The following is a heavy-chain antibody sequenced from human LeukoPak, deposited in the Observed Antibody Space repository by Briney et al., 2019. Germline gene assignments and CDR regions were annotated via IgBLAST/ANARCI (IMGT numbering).Heavy chain of an antibody. Sequence: GGSLRLSCAASGFTFSSYAMHWVRQAPGKGLEWVAVISYDGSNKYYADSVKGRFTISRNNSKNTLYLQMNSLRAEDTAVYYCAREYLWFGEWGDAFDIWGQGTMVTVSS. D-gene: IGHD3-10*01. CDR3: AREYLWFGEWGDAFDI. J-gene: IGHJ3*02. V-gene: IGHV3-30*04. CDR2: ISYDGSNK. CDR1: GFTFSSYA.